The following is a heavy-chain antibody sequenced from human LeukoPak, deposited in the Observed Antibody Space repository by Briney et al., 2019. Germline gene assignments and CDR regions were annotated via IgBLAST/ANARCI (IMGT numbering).Heavy chain of an antibody. J-gene: IGHJ4*02. CDR3: AKAPAPGDY. CDR1: GFTFSSYS. Sequence: KSGGSLRLSCAASGFTFSSYSMNWVRQAPGKGLEWVSSISRSSSYKYYGDSVKGRFTISRDNAKNSLYLQMNSLRAEDTAVYYCAKAPAPGDYWGQGTLVTVSS. V-gene: IGHV3-21*01. CDR2: ISRSSSYK.